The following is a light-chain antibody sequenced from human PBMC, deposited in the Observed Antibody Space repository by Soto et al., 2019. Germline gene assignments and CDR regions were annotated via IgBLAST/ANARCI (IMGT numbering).Light chain of an antibody. CDR3: SSYTISSTQV. J-gene: IGLJ1*01. Sequence: QSALTQPASVSGSPGQSITISCTGTSSDVGGYNYVSWYQQHPGKAPKLMIYEVSNRPSGVSNRFSGSNSGNTASLTISGLQAEDEADYYCSSYTISSTQVFGTGTKLTVL. CDR1: SSDVGGYNY. CDR2: EVS. V-gene: IGLV2-14*01.